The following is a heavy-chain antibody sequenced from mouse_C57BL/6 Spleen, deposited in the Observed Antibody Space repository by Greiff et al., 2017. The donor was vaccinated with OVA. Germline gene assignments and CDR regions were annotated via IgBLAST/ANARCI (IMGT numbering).Heavy chain of an antibody. J-gene: IGHJ4*01. CDR3: ALAITTVVRDYYAMDY. Sequence: VQLQQPGAELVKPGASVKLSCKASGYTFTSYWMQWVKQRPGQGLEWIGEIDPSDSYTNYNQKFKGKATLTVDTSSSTAYMQLSSLTSEDSAVYYCALAITTVVRDYYAMDYWGQGTSVTVSS. CDR1: GYTFTSYW. CDR2: IDPSDSYT. V-gene: IGHV1-50*01. D-gene: IGHD1-1*01.